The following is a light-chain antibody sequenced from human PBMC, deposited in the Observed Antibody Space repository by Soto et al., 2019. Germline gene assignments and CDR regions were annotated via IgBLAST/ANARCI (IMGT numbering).Light chain of an antibody. CDR1: SYDVGGYNY. J-gene: IGLJ3*02. Sequence: QSALTQPASVSGSPGQSITISCTGTSYDVGGYNYVSWYQQHPGKAPKLMIYEVSNRPSGVSNRFSGSKSGNTASLTISGLQAEDEADYYCSSYTSSSTRVFGGGTKLTVL. CDR3: SSYTSSSTRV. CDR2: EVS. V-gene: IGLV2-14*01.